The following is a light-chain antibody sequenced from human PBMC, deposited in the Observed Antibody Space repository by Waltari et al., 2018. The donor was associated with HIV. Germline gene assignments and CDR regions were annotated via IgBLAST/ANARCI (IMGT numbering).Light chain of an antibody. V-gene: IGLV3-21*02. CDR2: DDW. CDR3: QVWDSSSDHRVL. CDR1: NIGSKS. J-gene: IGLJ2*01. Sequence: SYVLSQPPSVSVVAGQTARLTCGGSNIGSKSVNCDPQKPGQAPVLVMYDDWDRPSVIPERFSGYNSDNTATLTIYSVEAGDEADYYCQVWDSSSDHRVLCAGGTKLTVL.